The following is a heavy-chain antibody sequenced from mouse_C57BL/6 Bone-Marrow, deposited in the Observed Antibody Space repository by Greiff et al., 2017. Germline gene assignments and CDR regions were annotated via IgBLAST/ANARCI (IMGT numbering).Heavy chain of an antibody. V-gene: IGHV5-4*03. CDR1: GFTFSSYA. CDR3: ARAPITTSAY. J-gene: IGHJ3*01. CDR2: ISDGGSYT. Sequence: EVKLVESGGGLVKPGGSLKLSCAASGFTFSSYAMSWVRQTPEKRLEWVATISDGGSYTYYPDNVKGRFTISRDNAKNNLYLQMSHLKSEDTAMYYCARAPITTSAYWGQGTLVTVSA. D-gene: IGHD1-2*01.